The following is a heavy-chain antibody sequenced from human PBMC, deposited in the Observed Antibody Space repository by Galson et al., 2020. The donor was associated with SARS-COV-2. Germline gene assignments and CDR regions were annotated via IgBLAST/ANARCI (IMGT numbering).Heavy chain of an antibody. CDR3: VKDAEPTRTIMGPNAFDY. J-gene: IGHJ4*02. CDR2: ISTYGASA. D-gene: IGHD1-26*01. V-gene: IGHV3-64D*09. CDR1: GFTFSYYA. Sequence: GGSLRLSCAASGFTFSYYAMHWVRQAPGKGLEYVSGISTYGASADYADSVKGRFTISRDNSKNTLYLQMSSARADDTAVYYCVKDAEPTRTIMGPNAFDYWGQGTLVTVSS.